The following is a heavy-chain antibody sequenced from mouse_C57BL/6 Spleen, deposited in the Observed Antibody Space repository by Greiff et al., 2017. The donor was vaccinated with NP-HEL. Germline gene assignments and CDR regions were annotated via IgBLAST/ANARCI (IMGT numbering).Heavy chain of an antibody. D-gene: IGHD1-1*01. CDR3: VRHGLLYWDFDV. V-gene: IGHV10-1*01. Sequence: EVQLVESGGGLVQPKGSLKLSCAASGFSFNTYAMNWVRQAPGKGLEWVARIRSKSNNYATYYADSVKDRFTISRDDSASMLYMQMNNLKTEDTAMYYCVRHGLLYWDFDVWGTGTTVTVSS. CDR2: IRSKSNNYAT. CDR1: GFSFNTYA. J-gene: IGHJ1*03.